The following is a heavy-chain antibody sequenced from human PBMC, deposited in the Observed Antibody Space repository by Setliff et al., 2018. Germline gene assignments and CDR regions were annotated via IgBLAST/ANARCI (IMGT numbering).Heavy chain of an antibody. CDR3: ATRLGDF. J-gene: IGHJ4*02. Sequence: SWIRQAPGKGLEWVGRIKSKADGGTADFAAPVKGRFTISRDDSKNTMSLQMNSLKTEDTAVYFCATRLGDFWGQGTLVTVSS. V-gene: IGHV3-15*01. CDR2: IKSKADGGTA.